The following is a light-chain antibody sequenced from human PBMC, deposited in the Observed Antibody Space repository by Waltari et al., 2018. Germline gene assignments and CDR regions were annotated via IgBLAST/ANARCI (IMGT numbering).Light chain of an antibody. CDR2: DAS. CDR3: QQRSNWPLPWT. Sequence: EIVLTQSPATLSLSPGERATLSCRASQSVSSYLAWYQQKPGQAPRLLIYDASNRATGIPARFSGSGSGTDFTLTISSLEPEDFAVYYCQQRSNWPLPWTFGQGTKVEIK. CDR1: QSVSSY. V-gene: IGKV3-11*01. J-gene: IGKJ1*01.